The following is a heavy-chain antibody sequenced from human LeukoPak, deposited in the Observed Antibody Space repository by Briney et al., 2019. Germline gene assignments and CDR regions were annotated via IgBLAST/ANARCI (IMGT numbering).Heavy chain of an antibody. CDR3: RRDFLGD. D-gene: IGHD3-10*01. V-gene: IGHV3-7*04. J-gene: IGHJ1*01. Sequence: GGSLTLSCAASGFTLSSYWVSWVRQAPGKGLECVANIKEDGSEKYYVDSVKGRFTISRDNAKNSLYLQMNSLRAEDTALYYRRRDFLGDWGEGTLVTVSS. CDR1: GFTLSSYW. CDR2: IKEDGSEK.